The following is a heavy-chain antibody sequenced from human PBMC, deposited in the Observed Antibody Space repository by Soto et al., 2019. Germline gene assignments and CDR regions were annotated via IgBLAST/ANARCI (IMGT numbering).Heavy chain of an antibody. D-gene: IGHD6-6*01. CDR2: INHSGST. Sequence: SETLSLTCAVYGGSFSGYYWSWIRQPPGKGLEWIGEINHSGSTNYNPSLKSRVTISVDTSKNQFSLKLSSVTAADTAVYYCARGPSIAAHYYYYMDVWGKGTTVTVSS. J-gene: IGHJ6*03. CDR3: ARGPSIAAHYYYYMDV. V-gene: IGHV4-34*01. CDR1: GGSFSGYY.